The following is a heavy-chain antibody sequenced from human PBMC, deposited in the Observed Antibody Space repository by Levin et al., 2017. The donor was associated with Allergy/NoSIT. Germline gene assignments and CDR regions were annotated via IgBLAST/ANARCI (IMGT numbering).Heavy chain of an antibody. CDR3: ARQGYCSGGSCYEEGPDWYFDR. CDR1: GGSISSSSYY. D-gene: IGHD2-15*01. J-gene: IGHJ2*01. Sequence: SCTVSGGSISSSSYYWGWIRQPPGKGLEWIGSIYYSGSTYYNPSLKSRVTISVDTSKNQFSLKLSSVTAADTAVYYCARQGYCSGGSCYEEGPDWYFDRWGRGTLVTVSS. CDR2: IYYSGST. V-gene: IGHV4-39*01.